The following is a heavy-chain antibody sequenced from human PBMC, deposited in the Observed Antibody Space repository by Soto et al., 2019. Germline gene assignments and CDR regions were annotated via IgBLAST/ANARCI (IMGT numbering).Heavy chain of an antibody. V-gene: IGHV4-31*03. D-gene: IGHD4-17*01. J-gene: IGHJ6*02. Sequence: SETLSLTCTVSGGSISSGGHYWSWIRQHPGKGLEWIGYIYYTGSTYYNPSLKSRVTISVDTSKNQFSLKLSSVTAADTAVYYCAREPGTAPDYGDYYYGMDVWGQGTTVTVSS. CDR3: AREPGTAPDYGDYYYGMDV. CDR1: GGSISSGGHY. CDR2: IYYTGST.